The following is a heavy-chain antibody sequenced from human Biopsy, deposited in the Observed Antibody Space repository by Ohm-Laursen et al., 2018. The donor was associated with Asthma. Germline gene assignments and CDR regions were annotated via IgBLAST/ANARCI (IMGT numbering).Heavy chain of an antibody. CDR3: ARGASSNWSHYYFDY. D-gene: IGHD2-2*01. J-gene: IGHJ4*02. V-gene: IGHV3-53*01. CDR2: INSGGTS. Sequence: SLRLSCAASGFAVSRDHMFWVRQAPGKGLEWVSVINSGGTSNTADSVMGRFTISRIYSKNTLYLQMHSLRAEDTAVYYCARGASSNWSHYYFDYWGQGTLVTVSS. CDR1: GFAVSRDH.